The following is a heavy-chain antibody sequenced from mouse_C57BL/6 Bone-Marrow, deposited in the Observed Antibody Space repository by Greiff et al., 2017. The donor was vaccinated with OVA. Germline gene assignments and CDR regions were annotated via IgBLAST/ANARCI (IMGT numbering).Heavy chain of an antibody. V-gene: IGHV1-63*01. D-gene: IGHD1-1*01. J-gene: IGHJ1*03. CDR1: GYTFTNYW. CDR3: ARYEGYGSPYWYFDV. Sequence: QVQLQQSGAELVRPGTSVKMSCKASGYTFTNYWIGWAKQRPGHGLEWIGDIYPGGGYTNYNEKFKGKATLTADKSSSTAYMQFSSLTSEDSAIYYCARYEGYGSPYWYFDVWGTGTTVTVSS. CDR2: IYPGGGYT.